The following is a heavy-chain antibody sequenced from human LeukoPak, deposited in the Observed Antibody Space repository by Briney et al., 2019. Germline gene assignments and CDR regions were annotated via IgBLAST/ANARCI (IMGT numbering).Heavy chain of an antibody. J-gene: IGHJ4*02. CDR3: ARDYCGGDSLCFFDY. D-gene: IGHD2-21*02. CDR2: INPNTGGT. Sequence: APVQSSFQASGCSFTGYFMLWVRRAPGQRLVWLGWINPNTGGTNYAQNFQGRVTMTRDTSISTAYMDLSRLTSDDTAVYYCARDYCGGDSLCFFDYWGQGTVVTVSS. V-gene: IGHV1-2*02. CDR1: GCSFTGYF.